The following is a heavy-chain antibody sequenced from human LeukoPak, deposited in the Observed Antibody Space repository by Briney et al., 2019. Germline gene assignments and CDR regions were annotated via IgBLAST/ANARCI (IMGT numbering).Heavy chain of an antibody. CDR1: GGSISSSNW. Sequence: PSETLSLTCAVSGGSISSSNWWSWVRQPPGKGLEWIGEIYHSGSTNYNPSLKSRVTISVDKSKNQFSLKLSSVTAADTAVYYCARYGIVGATPGNWYFDLWGRGTLVTVSS. J-gene: IGHJ2*01. CDR3: ARYGIVGATPGNWYFDL. D-gene: IGHD1-26*01. V-gene: IGHV4-4*02. CDR2: IYHSGST.